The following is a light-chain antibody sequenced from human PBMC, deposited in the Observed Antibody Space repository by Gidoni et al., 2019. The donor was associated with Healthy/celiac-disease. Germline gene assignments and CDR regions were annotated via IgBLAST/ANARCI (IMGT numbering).Light chain of an antibody. V-gene: IGKV1-39*01. CDR3: QQSYSTPYT. Sequence: DIQMTQSPSSLSASVGDRVTITCRASQSISSYLNWYQQKPGKAPKLLIYAASSGSGTDFTLTISSLQSEDFATYYCQQSYSTPYTFXXXTKLEIK. CDR1: QSISSY. CDR2: AAS. J-gene: IGKJ2*01.